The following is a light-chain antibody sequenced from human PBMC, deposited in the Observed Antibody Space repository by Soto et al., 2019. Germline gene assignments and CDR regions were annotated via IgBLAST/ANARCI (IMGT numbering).Light chain of an antibody. CDR3: SSYTSSSGYV. V-gene: IGLV2-14*01. CDR1: SSDVGGYNY. CDR2: EVS. Sequence: SVLTQPASVSGSPGQSITISCTGTSSDVGGYNYVSWYQQHPGKAPKLMIYEVSNRPSGVSNRFSGSKSGNTASLTISGLQAEDEADYYCSSYTSSSGYVFGTGTKVTVL. J-gene: IGLJ1*01.